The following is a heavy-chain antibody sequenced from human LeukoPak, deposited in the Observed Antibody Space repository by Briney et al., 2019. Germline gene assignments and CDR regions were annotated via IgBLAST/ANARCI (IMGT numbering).Heavy chain of an antibody. D-gene: IGHD3-22*01. CDR3: AREGDYYDSSGYYYFGY. J-gene: IGHJ4*02. CDR2: IIPIFGTA. V-gene: IGHV1-69*01. Sequence: SVKVSCKASGGTFSSYAISWVRQAPGQGLEWMGGIIPIFGTANYAQKFQGRVTITADESTSTAYMELSSLRSEDTAVYYCAREGDYYDSSGYYYFGYWGQGTLVTVSS. CDR1: GGTFSSYA.